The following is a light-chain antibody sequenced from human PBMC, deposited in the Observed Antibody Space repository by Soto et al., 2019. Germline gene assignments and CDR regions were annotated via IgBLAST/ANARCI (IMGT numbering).Light chain of an antibody. CDR1: QSVNNW. J-gene: IGKJ1*01. CDR2: DAS. CDR3: QQYNSYPRT. Sequence: DIHMTPSPSTLSAFVGDRVTFTCRASQSVNNWLAWYQQRPETAPKILIYDASTLESGVPSRFSGSGSGTEFSLTISRLQPEDFATYYCQQYNSYPRTFGQGTKVDIK. V-gene: IGKV1-5*01.